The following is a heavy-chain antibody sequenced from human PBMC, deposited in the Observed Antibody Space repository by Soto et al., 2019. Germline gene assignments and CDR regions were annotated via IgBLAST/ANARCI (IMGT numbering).Heavy chain of an antibody. D-gene: IGHD2-21*02. V-gene: IGHV1-46*03. J-gene: IGHJ4*02. CDR3: ARGGGILVVTAPYDH. Sequence: ASVKVSCKASGYTFTRYYMNWVRQAPGQGLEWLGIINPSGGYTTYAQRFLGRVTMTSDTSTSTVHMELGSLTSEDTAVYYCARGGGILVVTAPYDHWGQGTLVTGSS. CDR2: INPSGGYT. CDR1: GYTFTRYY.